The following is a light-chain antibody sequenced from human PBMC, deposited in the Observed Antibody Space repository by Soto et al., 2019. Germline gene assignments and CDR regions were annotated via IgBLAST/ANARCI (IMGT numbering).Light chain of an antibody. J-gene: IGKJ5*01. Sequence: DIVMTQSPDSLAVSLGERATVNCKSSQSVLYSSNNKNYLAWYQQKPGQPTKLLIYWASTRESGVPDRFSGGGSGTDFTLTISSLQAEDVAVYYCQQYFSTPITFGQGTRLETK. V-gene: IGKV4-1*01. CDR2: WAS. CDR3: QQYFSTPIT. CDR1: QSVLYSSNNKNY.